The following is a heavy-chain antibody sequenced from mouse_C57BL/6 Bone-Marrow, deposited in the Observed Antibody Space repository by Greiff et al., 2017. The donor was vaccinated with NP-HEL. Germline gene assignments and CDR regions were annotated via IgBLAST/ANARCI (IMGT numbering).Heavy chain of an antibody. J-gene: IGHJ2*01. D-gene: IGHD1-1*01. CDR2: ISSGGDYI. CDR1: GFTFSSYA. Sequence: EVMLVESGEGLVKPGGSLKLSCAASGFTFSSYAMSWVRQTPEKRLEWVAYISSGGDYIYYADTVKGRFTISRDNARNTLYLQMSSLKSEDTAMYYCTREYYGSSYPYFDYWGQGTTLTVSS. V-gene: IGHV5-9-1*02. CDR3: TREYYGSSYPYFDY.